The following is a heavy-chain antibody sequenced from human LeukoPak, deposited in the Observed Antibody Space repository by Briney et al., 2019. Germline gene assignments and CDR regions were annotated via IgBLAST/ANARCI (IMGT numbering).Heavy chain of an antibody. CDR2: IYYSGST. D-gene: IGHD6-6*01. CDR3: ARGGAARLHFQN. CDR1: GGSVSNSLYY. J-gene: IGHJ1*01. Sequence: SSETLSLTCTVSGGSVSNSLYYWSWIRQPPGKGLEWIGYIYYSGSTNYNPSLQSRVTISVDTSKNQFSLNLNSVTAADTAVYYCARGGAARLHFQNWGQGTLVTVSS. V-gene: IGHV4-61*01.